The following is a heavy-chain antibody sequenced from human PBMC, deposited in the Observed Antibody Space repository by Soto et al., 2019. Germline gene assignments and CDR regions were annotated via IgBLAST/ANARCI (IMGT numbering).Heavy chain of an antibody. CDR1: GGGNLRDYR. CDR2: LIPKLGSA. Sequence: QVQLVQSGAEVQEPGSSVKVSCKASGGGNLRDYRTTWVRRAPGQGLEWMGELIPKLGSANSAQNFQGRVAVTADESPNTVYMELRRLSSDDTAVYYCARGGDGYISGAVYWGQGTPVTVSS. CDR3: ARGGDGYISGAVY. V-gene: IGHV1-69*01. D-gene: IGHD2-21*01. J-gene: IGHJ4*02.